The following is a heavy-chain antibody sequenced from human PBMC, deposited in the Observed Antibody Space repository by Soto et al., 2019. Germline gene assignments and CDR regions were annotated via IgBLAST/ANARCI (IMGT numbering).Heavy chain of an antibody. CDR3: TLHEYGDYFDY. V-gene: IGHV3-48*02. Sequence: EVQLVESGGGLVQPEGSLRLSCAASGFTFSDYSMNWVRQAPGKGLEWVSYISSTTNTKYYTDSVKGRFTISRDNAENSLYLQMNSLRDEDTAMYYCTLHEYGDYFDYWGQGTLVTVSS. CDR1: GFTFSDYS. CDR2: ISSTTNTK. J-gene: IGHJ4*02. D-gene: IGHD4-17*01.